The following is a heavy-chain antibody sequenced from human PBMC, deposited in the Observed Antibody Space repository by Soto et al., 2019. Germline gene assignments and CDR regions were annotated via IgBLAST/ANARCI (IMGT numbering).Heavy chain of an antibody. CDR2: ISYDGSNK. Sequence: QVQLVESGGGVVQPGRSLRLSCAASGFTFSSYGMHWVRQAPGKGLEWVAVISYDGSNKYYAESVKGRFTISRDNSKNTLYLQMNSLRAEDTAVYYCAKDRAAAGTGHYYYGMDVWGQGTTVTVSS. CDR3: AKDRAAAGTGHYYYGMDV. J-gene: IGHJ6*02. CDR1: GFTFSSYG. D-gene: IGHD6-13*01. V-gene: IGHV3-30*18.